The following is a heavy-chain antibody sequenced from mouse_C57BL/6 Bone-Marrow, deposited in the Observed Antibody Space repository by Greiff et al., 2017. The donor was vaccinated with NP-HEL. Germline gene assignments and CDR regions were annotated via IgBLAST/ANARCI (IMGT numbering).Heavy chain of an antibody. CDR3: ARDWDSSGYGFAY. V-gene: IGHV1-69*01. CDR2: IDPSDSYT. J-gene: IGHJ3*01. Sequence: QVQLQQPGAELVMPGASVKLSCKASGYTFTSYWMHWVKQRPGQGLEWIGEIDPSDSYTNYNQKFKGKSTLTVDKSYSHAYMQPSSLTSEDSAVYYCARDWDSSGYGFAYWGQGTLVTVSA. D-gene: IGHD3-2*02. CDR1: GYTFTSYW.